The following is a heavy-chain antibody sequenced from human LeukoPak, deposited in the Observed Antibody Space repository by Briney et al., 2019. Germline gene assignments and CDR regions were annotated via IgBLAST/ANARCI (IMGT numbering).Heavy chain of an antibody. V-gene: IGHV4-61*02. J-gene: IGHJ5*02. CDR1: GGSISSGSYY. CDR2: IYTSGST. CDR3: ARGSGTYHNNWFDP. D-gene: IGHD1-26*01. Sequence: SETLSLTCTVSGGSISSGSYYWSWIRQPAGKGLEWIGRIYTSGSTNYNPSLKSRVTISVDTSKNQFSLKLSSVTAADTAVYYCARGSGTYHNNWFDPWGQGTLVTVSS.